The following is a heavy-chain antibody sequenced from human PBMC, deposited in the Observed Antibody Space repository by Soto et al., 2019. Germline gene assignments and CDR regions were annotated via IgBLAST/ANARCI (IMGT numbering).Heavy chain of an antibody. J-gene: IGHJ4*01. D-gene: IGHD3-22*01. V-gene: IGHV4-31*03. Sequence: SETLSLTCTVSGGSISSGGYYWTWIRHHPEKGLEWIGYIYYSGTTYYNPSLQSRVIISVDTSKNQFSLRLSSVTAADTAVYYCARLGGYYQAFDQWGQGALVTVSS. CDR3: ARLGGYYQAFDQ. CDR1: GGSISSGGYY. CDR2: IYYSGTT.